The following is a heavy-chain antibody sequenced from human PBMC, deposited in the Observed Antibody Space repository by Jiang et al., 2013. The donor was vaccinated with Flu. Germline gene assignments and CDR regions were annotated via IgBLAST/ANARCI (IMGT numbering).Heavy chain of an antibody. CDR2: IYHDGST. V-gene: IGHV4-39*07. J-gene: IGHJ4*02. CDR1: GGSISSSSHY. D-gene: IGHD5-12*01. CDR3: ARAQKXSGFELPYFDC. Sequence: GSGLVKPSETLSLTCTASGGSISSSSHYWVWIRQPPGKGLEWIGSIYHDGSTYYKPSLKSRLTISVDTSKSQFSLKLSSVTAADTAVYFCARAQKXSGFELPYFDCWGQGTLVRRLL.